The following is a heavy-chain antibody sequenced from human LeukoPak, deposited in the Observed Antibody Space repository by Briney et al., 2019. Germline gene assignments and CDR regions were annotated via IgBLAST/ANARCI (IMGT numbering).Heavy chain of an antibody. CDR1: GLTFGDHG. Sequence: GGSLRLSCTASGLTFGDHGMGWVRQAPEKGLEWVGFIRRKVSGGTTEYAASVRGRFSISRDDSKSIAYLQMNSLKTEDTAVYYCTRDKDWSYDYWGQGTLVTVSS. J-gene: IGHJ4*02. D-gene: IGHD3/OR15-3a*01. CDR2: IRRKVSGGTT. CDR3: TRDKDWSYDY. V-gene: IGHV3-49*04.